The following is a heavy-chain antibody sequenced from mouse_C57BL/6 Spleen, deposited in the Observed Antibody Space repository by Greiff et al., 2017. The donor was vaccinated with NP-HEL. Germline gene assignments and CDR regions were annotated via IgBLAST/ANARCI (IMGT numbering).Heavy chain of an antibody. V-gene: IGHV1-64*01. J-gene: IGHJ4*01. CDR2: IHPNSGST. CDR3: ARGDYYGSSYDAMDY. Sequence: VQLQQPGAELVKPGASVKLSCKASGYTFTSYWMHWVKQRPGQGLEWIGMIHPNSGSTNYNEKFKSKATLTVDKSSSTAYMQLSSLTSEDSAVSYCARGDYYGSSYDAMDYWGQGTSVTVSS. CDR1: GYTFTSYW. D-gene: IGHD1-1*01.